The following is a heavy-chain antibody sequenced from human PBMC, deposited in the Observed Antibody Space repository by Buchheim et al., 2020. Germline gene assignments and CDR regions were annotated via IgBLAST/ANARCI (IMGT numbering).Heavy chain of an antibody. CDR3: AKDNGLMVRGVISYFDY. J-gene: IGHJ4*02. Sequence: QVQLVESGGGLVQPGRSLRLSCAASGFTFSSYGMHWVRQAPGKGLEWVSVISYDGSKKYYADSVRGRFTISRDNSKNTLYLQMNSLRAEDTAVYYCAKDNGLMVRGVISYFDYWGQGTL. CDR2: ISYDGSKK. CDR1: GFTFSSYG. V-gene: IGHV3-30*18. D-gene: IGHD3-10*01.